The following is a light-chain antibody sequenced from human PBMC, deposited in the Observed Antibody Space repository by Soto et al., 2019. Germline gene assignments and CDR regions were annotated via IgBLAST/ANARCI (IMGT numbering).Light chain of an antibody. CDR3: AAWDDSLNGVV. V-gene: IGLV1-44*01. CDR1: SSNIGSKT. CDR2: SNN. Sequence: QSVLTQPPSASGTPGQRVTISCSGSSSNIGSKTVNWYQQLPGTAPKLLIYSNNQRPSGVPDRLSGSKSGTSASLAISGLQSEDEADYYCAAWDDSLNGVVLGGGTQLTVL. J-gene: IGLJ2*01.